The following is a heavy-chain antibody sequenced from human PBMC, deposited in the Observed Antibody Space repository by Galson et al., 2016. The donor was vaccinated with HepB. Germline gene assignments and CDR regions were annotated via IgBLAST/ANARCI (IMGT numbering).Heavy chain of an antibody. V-gene: IGHV1-46*03. J-gene: IGHJ4*02. CDR3: TRGDGFWAGWTY. Sequence: SCKASGYTLTTYNIHWVRLAPGQGLEWMGIINPSGGSPNYAQKFQGRVTLTSDTSTSTVYMQLGSLRSDDTAVYYCTRGDGFWAGWTYWGQGTLVTVSS. D-gene: IGHD3/OR15-3a*01. CDR2: INPSGGSP. CDR1: GYTLTTYN.